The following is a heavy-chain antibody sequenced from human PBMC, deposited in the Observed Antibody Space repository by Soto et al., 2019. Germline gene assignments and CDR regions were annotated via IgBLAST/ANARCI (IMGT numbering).Heavy chain of an antibody. J-gene: IGHJ6*02. Sequence: LXLSGAGSGVPFRSYEMNWVLQAPGKGPEWVSYITSSSDAIYYAASVKGRFTVSRDNAKNSLYLQMNSLRAEDTAVYYCAILDFGAYPLSYGVDVCGQRTTVTVSS. CDR2: ITSSSDAI. D-gene: IGHD4-17*01. V-gene: IGHV3-48*03. CDR1: GVPFRSYE. CDR3: AILDFGAYPLSYGVDV.